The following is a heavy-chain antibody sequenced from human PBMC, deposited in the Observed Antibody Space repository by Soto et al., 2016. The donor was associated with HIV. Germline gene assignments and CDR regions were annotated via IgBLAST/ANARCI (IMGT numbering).Heavy chain of an antibody. J-gene: IGHJ6*02. CDR3: AKDIASVVDTAGMDV. CDR2: VHYSGGT. Sequence: QVRLLESGPGLVKPSETLTLTCTVSGASVRSLDYYWSWIRQSPGKGLEWLGYVHYSGGTTYNPSLKTRVTMSIDSPKNRFSLRLTSVTAADTAIYYCAKDIASVVDTAGMDVWGQGPRVTVSS. V-gene: IGHV4-61*08. CDR1: GASVRSLDYY. D-gene: IGHD2-15*01.